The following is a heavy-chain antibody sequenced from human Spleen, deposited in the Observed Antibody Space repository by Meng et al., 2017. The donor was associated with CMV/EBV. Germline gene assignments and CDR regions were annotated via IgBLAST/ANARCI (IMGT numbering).Heavy chain of an antibody. CDR1: GYTFHDSD. D-gene: IGHD3-3*01. Sequence: CKASGYTFHDSDMHWARQAPGQGLEWLGIINPSGGRTTYAQQFQGRVTMTRDTSTSTVYMELTSLRSDDTAVYYCARRGGVEWLLSFWGQGTLVTVSS. CDR3: ARRGGVEWLLSF. CDR2: INPSGGRT. J-gene: IGHJ4*02. V-gene: IGHV1-46*02.